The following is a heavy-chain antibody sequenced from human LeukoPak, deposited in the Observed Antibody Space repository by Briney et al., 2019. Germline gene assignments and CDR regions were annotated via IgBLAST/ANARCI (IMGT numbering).Heavy chain of an antibody. D-gene: IGHD3-22*01. CDR3: AATYYIDTSGYDY. CDR1: GFTFSSYN. Sequence: GGSLRLSCAASGFTFSSYNMIWVRQAPGKGLEWVSSISGSSNDIYYADSAKGRFTISRDNAKNSLYLQMNSLTAEDTAVYYCAATYYIDTSGYDYWGAGTLVTVSS. J-gene: IGHJ4*02. CDR2: ISGSSNDI. V-gene: IGHV3-21*01.